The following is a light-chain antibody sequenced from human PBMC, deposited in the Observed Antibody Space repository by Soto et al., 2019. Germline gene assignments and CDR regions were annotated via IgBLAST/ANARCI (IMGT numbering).Light chain of an antibody. CDR2: NNN. CDR1: SSNIGTNA. CDR3: AAWDDSLNGYV. Sequence: QSVLTQPPSASGTPGQRVTISCSGGSSNIGTNAVNWYQQLPGTAPKLLTYNNNQRPSGVPDRFSGSKSGTSAPLAISGLQSEDEADYYCAAWDDSLNGYVFGPGTKVTVL. J-gene: IGLJ1*01. V-gene: IGLV1-44*01.